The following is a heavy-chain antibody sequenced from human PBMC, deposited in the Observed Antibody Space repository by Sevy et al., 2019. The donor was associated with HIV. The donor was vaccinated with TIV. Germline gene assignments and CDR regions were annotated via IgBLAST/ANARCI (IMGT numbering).Heavy chain of an antibody. CDR1: GGTFSSYA. D-gene: IGHD3-10*01. CDR2: IIPIFGTE. Sequence: ASVKVSCKASGGTFSSYAISWVRQAPGQGLEWMGGIIPIFGTENYAQRFQGRVTITADESTSTAYMELSSLRSEDAAVYYCARGVSRYGSRSRGEASAFDIWGQGTMVTVSS. V-gene: IGHV1-69*13. CDR3: ARGVSRYGSRSRGEASAFDI. J-gene: IGHJ3*02.